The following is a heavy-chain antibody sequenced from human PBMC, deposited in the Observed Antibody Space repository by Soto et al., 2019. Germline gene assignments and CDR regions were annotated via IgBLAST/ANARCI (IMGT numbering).Heavy chain of an antibody. Sequence: GESLKISCKGSGYSFTSYWIGWVRQMPGKGLEWMGIIYPGDSDTRYSPSFQGQVTISADKSISTAYLQWSSLKASDTAMYYCARHGGHDFWSGYRPLNYYYYYYMDVWGKGTTVTVSS. CDR2: IYPGDSDT. J-gene: IGHJ6*03. CDR1: GYSFTSYW. CDR3: ARHGGHDFWSGYRPLNYYYYYYMDV. V-gene: IGHV5-51*01. D-gene: IGHD3-3*01.